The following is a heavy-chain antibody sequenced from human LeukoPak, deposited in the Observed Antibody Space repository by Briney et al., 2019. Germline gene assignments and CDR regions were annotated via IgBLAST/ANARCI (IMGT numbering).Heavy chain of an antibody. CDR3: ARGRIAVAFRTNWFDP. Sequence: SETLSLTCTVSGGSISNYYWGWIRQPPGKGLEWIGSIYYSGSTYYNPSLKSRVTISVDTSKNQFSLKLSSVTAADTAVYYCARGRIAVAFRTNWFDPWGQGTLVTVSS. V-gene: IGHV4-39*07. CDR1: GGSISNYY. CDR2: IYYSGST. D-gene: IGHD6-19*01. J-gene: IGHJ5*02.